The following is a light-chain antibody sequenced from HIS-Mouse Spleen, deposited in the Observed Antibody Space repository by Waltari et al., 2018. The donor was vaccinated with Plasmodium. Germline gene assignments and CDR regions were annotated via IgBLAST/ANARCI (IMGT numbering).Light chain of an antibody. CDR3: SSYAGSNNLV. J-gene: IGLJ2*01. Sequence: QSALTQPPSASGSPGQSVTISSTGTSSSVGRYNYVSWYQQHPGKAPKLMIYEVSKRPSGVPDRFSGSKSGNTASLTVSGLQAEDEADYYCSSYAGSNNLVFGGGTKLTVL. CDR1: SSSVGRYNY. CDR2: EVS. V-gene: IGLV2-8*01.